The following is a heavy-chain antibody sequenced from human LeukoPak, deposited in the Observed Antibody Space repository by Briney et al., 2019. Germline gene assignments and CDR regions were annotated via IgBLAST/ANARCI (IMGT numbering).Heavy chain of an antibody. Sequence: SETLSLTCTISGASIDSYYWAWIRQPPGKGLEWIGSIFHTGSTYYNPSLKSRVTISVDTSKNQFSLEVRSVTAADTAVYYCARALRATSSHFDYWGQGTLVTVSS. CDR1: GASIDSYY. V-gene: IGHV4-38-2*02. CDR2: IFHTGST. J-gene: IGHJ4*02. CDR3: ARALRATSSHFDY. D-gene: IGHD2-2*01.